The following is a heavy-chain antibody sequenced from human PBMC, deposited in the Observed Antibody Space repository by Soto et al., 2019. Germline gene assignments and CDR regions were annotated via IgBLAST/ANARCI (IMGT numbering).Heavy chain of an antibody. CDR1: GFTFSSYA. V-gene: IGHV3-23*01. CDR3: AKYHFLFLEWSVQNSGYDGFFDY. Sequence: GSLRLSCAASGFTFSSYAMRWVRQATGKGLEWVSAISGSGGSTYYADSVKGRFTISRDNSKNTLYLQMNSLRAEDTAVYYCAKYHFLFLEWSVQNSGYDGFFDYWGQGTLVTVSS. D-gene: IGHD3-3*01. CDR2: ISGSGGST. J-gene: IGHJ4*02.